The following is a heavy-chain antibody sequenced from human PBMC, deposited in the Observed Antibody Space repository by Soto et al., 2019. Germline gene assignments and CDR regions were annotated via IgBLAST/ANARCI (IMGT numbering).Heavy chain of an antibody. CDR2: INPNSGGT. D-gene: IGHD2-2*01. Sequence: ASVKVSCKASGYTFTVYYMHWVRQAPGQGLEWMGWINPNSGGTNYAQKFQGWVTMTRDTSISTAYMELSRLRSDDTAVYYCARDRREGYCSSTSCLNWFDPWGQGTLVTVSS. CDR1: GYTFTVYY. CDR3: ARDRREGYCSSTSCLNWFDP. J-gene: IGHJ5*02. V-gene: IGHV1-2*04.